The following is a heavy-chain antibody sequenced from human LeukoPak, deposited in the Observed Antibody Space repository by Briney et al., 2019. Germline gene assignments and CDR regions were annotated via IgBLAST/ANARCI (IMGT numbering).Heavy chain of an antibody. CDR3: ANDYSNYYTYGMDV. V-gene: IGHV3-30*18. CDR2: ISYDGSNK. Sequence: PGRSLRLSCAASGFTFSSYGMHWVRQAPGKGLEWVAVISYDGSNKYYADSVKGRFTISRDNSKNTLYLQMNSLRAEDTAVYYCANDYSNYYTYGMDVWGQGTTVIVSS. J-gene: IGHJ6*02. D-gene: IGHD3-22*01. CDR1: GFTFSSYG.